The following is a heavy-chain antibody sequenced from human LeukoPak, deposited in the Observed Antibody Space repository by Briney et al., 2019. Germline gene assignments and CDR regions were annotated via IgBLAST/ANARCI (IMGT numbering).Heavy chain of an antibody. V-gene: IGHV3-23*01. J-gene: IGHJ4*02. Sequence: GGSLRLSCAASGFTFSSYAMSWVRQAPGKGLEWVSAISGSGGSTYYADSVKGRFTISRDNSKNTLYLRMNSLRAEDTAVYYCAKDIEAPYCGGDCYQFDYWGQGTLVTVSS. CDR1: GFTFSSYA. CDR3: AKDIEAPYCGGDCYQFDY. CDR2: ISGSGGST. D-gene: IGHD2-21*02.